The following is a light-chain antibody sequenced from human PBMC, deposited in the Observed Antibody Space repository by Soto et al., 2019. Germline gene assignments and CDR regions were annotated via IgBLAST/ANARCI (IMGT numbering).Light chain of an antibody. V-gene: IGLV2-23*02. CDR3: CSSAGSGSFRV. Sequence: QSALTQPASVSGSPGQSITISCTGTSSDVGSYNLVSWYQQHPDKAPKLMIYEVSKRPSGVSNRFSGSKSGNTASLTISGLQAEDEADYYCCSSAGSGSFRVFGGGTKLTVL. J-gene: IGLJ3*02. CDR2: EVS. CDR1: SSDVGSYNL.